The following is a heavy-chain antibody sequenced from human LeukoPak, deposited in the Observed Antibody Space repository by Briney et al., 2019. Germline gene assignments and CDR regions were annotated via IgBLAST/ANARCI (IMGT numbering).Heavy chain of an antibody. CDR3: TTEFRGFYDSTGYYRPGGYFDY. J-gene: IGHJ4*02. Sequence: PGGSLRLSCAASGLSFSTAWMGWVRQAPGKGLEWVGRIKSKSDDGTAVYTAPVKGRFTISRDDSKDTLYLQMNGLKTGDTAVYYCTTEFRGFYDSTGYYRPGGYFDYWGLGTLVTVSS. D-gene: IGHD3-22*01. CDR2: IKSKSDDGTA. V-gene: IGHV3-15*01. CDR1: GLSFSTAW.